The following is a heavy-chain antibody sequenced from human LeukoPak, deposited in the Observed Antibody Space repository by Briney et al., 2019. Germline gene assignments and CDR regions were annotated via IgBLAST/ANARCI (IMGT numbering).Heavy chain of an antibody. Sequence: GSLRLSCAASGFTFSSYWKSWVRQAPGKGLEWVANIKQDGSEKYYVDSAKGRFTISRDNAKNSLYLQMNSLRAEDTAVYYCARVGIVVVITYFDHWGQGTLVTVSS. CDR3: ARVGIVVVITYFDH. CDR2: IKQDGSEK. J-gene: IGHJ4*02. CDR1: GFTFSSYW. V-gene: IGHV3-7*01. D-gene: IGHD3-22*01.